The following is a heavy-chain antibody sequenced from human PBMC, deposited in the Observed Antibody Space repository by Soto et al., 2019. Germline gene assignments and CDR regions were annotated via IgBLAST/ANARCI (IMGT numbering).Heavy chain of an antibody. J-gene: IGHJ6*02. D-gene: IGHD6-19*01. V-gene: IGHV1-18*01. CDR1: GYIFIHYG. Sequence: QVQLVQSGAEVKKPGASVKVSCKASGYIFIHYGISWVRQAPGQGLEWMGWISADTGNTNYAQKLQGRVTMTTDTSTTTVYMELRSLTSDDTAVYYCATDPVSVMDVWGQGTTVTVSS. CDR3: ATDPVSVMDV. CDR2: ISADTGNT.